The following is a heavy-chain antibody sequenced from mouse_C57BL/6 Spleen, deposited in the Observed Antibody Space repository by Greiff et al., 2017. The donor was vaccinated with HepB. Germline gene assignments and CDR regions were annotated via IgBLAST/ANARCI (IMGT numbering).Heavy chain of an antibody. Sequence: QVQLKQPGAELVKPGASVKLSCKASGYTFTSYWMHWVKQRPGQGLEWIGMIHPNSGSTNYNEKFKSKATLTVDKSSSTAYMQLSSLTSEDSAVYYCASWGNYGYFDVWGTGTTVTVSS. D-gene: IGHD2-1*01. V-gene: IGHV1-64*01. J-gene: IGHJ1*03. CDR2: IHPNSGST. CDR3: ASWGNYGYFDV. CDR1: GYTFTSYW.